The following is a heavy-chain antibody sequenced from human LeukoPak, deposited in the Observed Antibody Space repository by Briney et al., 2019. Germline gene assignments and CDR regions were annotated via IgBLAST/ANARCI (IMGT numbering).Heavy chain of an antibody. J-gene: IGHJ4*02. Sequence: SETLSLTRTVSGGSIFSYYWSWIRQPPGKGLEWMGCIYYSGSTNDNPSLKSRVTISVDTSKNQFSLRVSSVTAADTAVYYCARHLNNCGDDCYIFDYWGQGTLVTVS. CDR1: GGSIFSYY. CDR2: IYYSGST. D-gene: IGHD2-21*01. V-gene: IGHV4-59*08. CDR3: ARHLNNCGDDCYIFDY.